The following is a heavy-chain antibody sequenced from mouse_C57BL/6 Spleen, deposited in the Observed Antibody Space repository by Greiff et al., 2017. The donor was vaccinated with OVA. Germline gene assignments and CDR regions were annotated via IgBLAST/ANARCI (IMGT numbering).Heavy chain of an antibody. CDR3: ATMVTTEFDY. V-gene: IGHV1-50*01. J-gene: IGHJ2*01. Sequence: VQLQQSGAELVKPGASVKLSCKASGYTFTSYWMPWVKPRPGQGLEWIGEIDPSDSYTNYNQKFKGKATLTVDTSSSTAYMQLSSLTSEDAAVYYCATMVTTEFDYWGQGTTLTVSS. CDR2: IDPSDSYT. CDR1: GYTFTSYW. D-gene: IGHD2-2*01.